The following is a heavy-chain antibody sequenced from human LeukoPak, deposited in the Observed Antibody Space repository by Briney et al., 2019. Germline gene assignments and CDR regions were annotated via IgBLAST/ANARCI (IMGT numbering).Heavy chain of an antibody. J-gene: IGHJ4*02. CDR1: GFTFSSYS. D-gene: IGHD2-2*01. CDR2: ISSSSSTI. V-gene: IGHV3-48*04. CDR3: ARDQKYQLLLGDSYYFDY. Sequence: GGSLRLSCAASGFTFSSYSMNWVRQAPGKGLEWVSYISSSSSTIYYADSVKGRFTISRDNAKNSLYLQMNSLRAEDTAVYYCARDQKYQLLLGDSYYFDYWGQGTLVTVSS.